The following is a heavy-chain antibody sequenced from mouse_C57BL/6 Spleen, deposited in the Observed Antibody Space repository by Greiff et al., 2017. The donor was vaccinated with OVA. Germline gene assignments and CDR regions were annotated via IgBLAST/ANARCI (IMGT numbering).Heavy chain of an antibody. J-gene: IGHJ4*01. CDR3: ARRNDYDEGAMDY. Sequence: VKLVESGPELVKPGASVKISCKASGYAFSSSWMNWVKQRPGKGLEWIGRIYPGDGDTNYNGKFKGKATLTADKSSSTAYMQLSSLTSEDSAVYFCARRNDYDEGAMDYWGQGTSVTVSS. D-gene: IGHD2-4*01. V-gene: IGHV1-82*01. CDR2: IYPGDGDT. CDR1: GYAFSSSW.